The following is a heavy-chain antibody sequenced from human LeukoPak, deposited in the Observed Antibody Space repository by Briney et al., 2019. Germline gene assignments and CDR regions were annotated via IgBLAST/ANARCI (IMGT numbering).Heavy chain of an antibody. J-gene: IGHJ4*02. Sequence: TSETLSLTCTVSGGSITSNYWFWGWIRQPPGKRLEWVASISYTGNTYYNPSLQSRVTISADTSKNQFSLKLRSVTAADTAVYYCARGGNNGYRWAFDSWGQGTLVTVSS. V-gene: IGHV4-39*07. CDR3: ARGGNNGYRWAFDS. CDR2: ISYTGNT. D-gene: IGHD1/OR15-1a*01. CDR1: GGSITSNYWF.